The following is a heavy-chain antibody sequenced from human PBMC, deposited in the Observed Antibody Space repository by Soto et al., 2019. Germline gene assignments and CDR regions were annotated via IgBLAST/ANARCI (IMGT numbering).Heavy chain of an antibody. CDR1: GYTFTSYD. Sequence: QAQLVQSGAEVKKPGASVKVSCKASGYTFTSYDINWVRQAPGQGLEWLGWMDPNSGSTGYAPNFQSRVTMTRNISINTAHMELSSLRSEDTAVYYCARERKFDFWRKGLDVWGQGTTVTVSS. CDR2: MDPNSGST. V-gene: IGHV1-8*01. CDR3: ARERKFDFWRKGLDV. J-gene: IGHJ6*02. D-gene: IGHD3-3*01.